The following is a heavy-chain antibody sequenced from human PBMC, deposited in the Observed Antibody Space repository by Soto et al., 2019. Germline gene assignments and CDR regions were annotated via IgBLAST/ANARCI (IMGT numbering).Heavy chain of an antibody. CDR3: AKSSNAYLTLYSSGWHFDY. CDR1: GFTFSSYA. J-gene: IGHJ4*02. V-gene: IGHV3-64*01. Sequence: GGSLRLSCAASGFTFSSYAMHWVRQAPGKGLEYVSAISSNGGSTYYANSVKGRFTISRDNSKNTLYLQMGSLRAEDMAVYYCAKSSNAYLTLYSSGWHFDYWGQGTLVTVSS. CDR2: ISSNGGST. D-gene: IGHD6-19*01.